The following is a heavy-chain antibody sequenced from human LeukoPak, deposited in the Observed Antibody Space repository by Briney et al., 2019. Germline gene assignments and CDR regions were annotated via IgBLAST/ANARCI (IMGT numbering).Heavy chain of an antibody. Sequence: SETLSLTCAVYGASFSGSYWTWIRQPPGKGLEWIGEINHSGSTDYNPSLKSRVTMSVDTSKNHFSLVLSSVIAADTAVYYCARCSGGSCPFDYWGQGTLVTVSS. CDR2: INHSGST. D-gene: IGHD2-15*01. CDR3: ARCSGGSCPFDY. CDR1: GASFSGSY. V-gene: IGHV4-34*01. J-gene: IGHJ4*02.